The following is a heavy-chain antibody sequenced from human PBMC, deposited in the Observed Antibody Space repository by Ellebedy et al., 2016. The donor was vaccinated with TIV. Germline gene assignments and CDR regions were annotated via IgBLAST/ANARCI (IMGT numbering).Heavy chain of an antibody. CDR1: GFTFSSYG. CDR3: AKFRWDGMDV. Sequence: GGSLRLSXAASGFTFSSYGMHWVRQAPGKGLEWVAVISYDGSNKYYADSVKGRFTISRDNSKNTLYLQMNSLRAEDTAMYYCAKFRWDGMDVWGQGTTVTVSS. CDR2: ISYDGSNK. V-gene: IGHV3-30*18. J-gene: IGHJ6*02. D-gene: IGHD5-24*01.